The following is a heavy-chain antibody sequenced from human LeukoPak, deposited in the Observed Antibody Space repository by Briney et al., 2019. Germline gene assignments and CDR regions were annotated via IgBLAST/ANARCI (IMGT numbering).Heavy chain of an antibody. CDR1: GYTFTGYY. D-gene: IGHD2-2*01. Sequence: ASVKVSCKASGYTFTGYYIHWVRQAPGQGLEWMGWINPNSGGTNYAQKFQGRVTMTRDTSISTAYMELSRLTSDDTAVYYCARGCQYQLLIFLYYYMDVWGKGTTVTISS. J-gene: IGHJ6*03. V-gene: IGHV1-2*02. CDR3: ARGCQYQLLIFLYYYMDV. CDR2: INPNSGGT.